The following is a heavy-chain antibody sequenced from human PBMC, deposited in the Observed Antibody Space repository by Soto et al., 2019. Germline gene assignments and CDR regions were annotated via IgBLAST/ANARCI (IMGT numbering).Heavy chain of an antibody. CDR1: GGTFYTYT. V-gene: IGHV1-69*15. D-gene: IGHD5-18*01. CDR2: ITPIYPTT. CDR3: ARIPRYSFPTSDDLDS. J-gene: IGHJ4*02. Sequence: QVQLVQSGAEVRKPGSSVQVSCQASGGTFYTYTFSWVRQAPGQGLEWMGSITPIYPTTHYAEKFQGRLTVTADGSTSTAYMELSSLTSDDTAVYYCARIPRYSFPTSDDLDSWGQGTLVTVSS.